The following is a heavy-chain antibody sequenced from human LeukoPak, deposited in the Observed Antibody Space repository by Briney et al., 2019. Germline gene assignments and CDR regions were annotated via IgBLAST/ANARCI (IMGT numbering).Heavy chain of an antibody. CDR1: GFTVSSNY. Sequence: PGGSLRLSCATSGFTVSSNYMTWVRQAPGKGLEWVSTFSGSGGNTYYADSVKGRFTISRDNSKNTLYLQMNSLRAEDTAVYYCAKSGLNRFDYWGQGTLVTVSS. CDR3: AKSGLNRFDY. V-gene: IGHV3-23*01. J-gene: IGHJ4*02. CDR2: FSGSGGNT. D-gene: IGHD2-15*01.